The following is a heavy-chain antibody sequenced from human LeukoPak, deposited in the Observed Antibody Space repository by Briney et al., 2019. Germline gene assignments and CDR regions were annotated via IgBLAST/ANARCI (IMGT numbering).Heavy chain of an antibody. V-gene: IGHV4-59*01. J-gene: IGHJ5*02. CDR3: ARGCSAGTPHNWFDP. D-gene: IGHD6-13*01. Sequence: NPSETLSLTCTVSGGSISGYYWSWIRQPPGKGLGWVGYIYYSGSTNDNPSLKSRVTISVDTSKNQFSLKLSSVTAADTAVYYCARGCSAGTPHNWFDPWGQGTLVTVSS. CDR2: IYYSGST. CDR1: GGSISGYY.